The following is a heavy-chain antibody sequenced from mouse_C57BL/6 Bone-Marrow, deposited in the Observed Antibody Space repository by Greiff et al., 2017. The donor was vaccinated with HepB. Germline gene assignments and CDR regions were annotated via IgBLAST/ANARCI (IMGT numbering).Heavy chain of an antibody. CDR2: IYWDDDK. D-gene: IGHD1-1*01. J-gene: IGHJ1*03. CDR3: ARRALGSSRYWYFDV. V-gene: IGHV8-12*01. CDR1: GFSLSTSGMG. Sequence: QVTLKESGPGILQSSQTLSLTCSFSGFSLSTSGMGVSWIRQPSGKGLEWLAHIYWDDDKRYNPSLKSRLTISKDTSRNQVFLKITSVDTADTATYYCARRALGSSRYWYFDVWGTGTTVTVSS.